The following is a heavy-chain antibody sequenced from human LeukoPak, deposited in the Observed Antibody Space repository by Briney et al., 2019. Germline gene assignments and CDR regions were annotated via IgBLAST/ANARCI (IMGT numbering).Heavy chain of an antibody. V-gene: IGHV1-69*04. CDR2: IIPILGIA. J-gene: IGHJ6*02. CDR3: ATRYYYDSSGYYYYYYGMDV. CDR1: GYTFTSYG. D-gene: IGHD3-22*01. Sequence: SVKVSCKASGYTFTSYGISWVRQAPGQGLEWMGRIIPILGIANYAQKFQGRVTITADKSTSTAYMELSSLRSEDTAVYYCATRYYYDSSGYYYYYYGMDVWGQGTTVTVSS.